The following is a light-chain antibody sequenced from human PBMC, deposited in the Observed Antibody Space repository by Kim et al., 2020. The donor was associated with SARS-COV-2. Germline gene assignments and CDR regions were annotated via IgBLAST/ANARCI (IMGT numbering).Light chain of an antibody. J-gene: IGKJ4*01. Sequence: ASVGDRVTITCRASQCISNYLAWFQQRPGKVPERLIYAASSLQSGVPSRFSGSGSGTEFTLTISSLQPEDFATYYCLQHSSYPFTFGGGTKVDIK. CDR3: LQHSSYPFT. CDR1: QCISNY. V-gene: IGKV1-17*03. CDR2: AAS.